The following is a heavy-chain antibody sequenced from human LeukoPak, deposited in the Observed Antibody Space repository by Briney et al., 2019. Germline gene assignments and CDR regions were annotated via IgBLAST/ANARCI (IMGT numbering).Heavy chain of an antibody. CDR2: IYHSGST. V-gene: IGHV4-59*01. D-gene: IGHD5-18*01. CDR3: ATRAFSYHYVDY. CDR1: GGSISSYY. Sequence: SETLSLTCTVSGGSISSYYWSWIRQPPGKGLEWIGYIYHSGSTNYNPSLKSRVTISLGTSKNQFSLKLSSVTTADTAVYYCATRAFSYHYVDYWGQGTLVTVSS. J-gene: IGHJ4*02.